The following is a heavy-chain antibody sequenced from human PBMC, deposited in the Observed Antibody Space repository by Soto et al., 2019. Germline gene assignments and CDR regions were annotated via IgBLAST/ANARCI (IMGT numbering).Heavy chain of an antibody. CDR2: ISGSGGST. J-gene: IGHJ4*02. Sequence: EVQLLESGGGLVQPGGSLRLSCAASGFTFSSYAMSWVRQAPGKGLEWVSAISGSGGSTYYADSVKGRFTISRDNSKNTLYLQMHSLRAEDTAVYYCADDSSGYDGLAEGYWGQGTLVTVSS. CDR1: GFTFSSYA. V-gene: IGHV3-23*01. CDR3: ADDSSGYDGLAEGY. D-gene: IGHD3-22*01.